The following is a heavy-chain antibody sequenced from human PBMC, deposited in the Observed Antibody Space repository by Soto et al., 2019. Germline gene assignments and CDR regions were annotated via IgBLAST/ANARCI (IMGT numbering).Heavy chain of an antibody. D-gene: IGHD2-21*02. CDR1: GYTFTSYY. CDR2: INPGGGRT. CDR3: ARGPSCGGDCYLFDY. J-gene: IGHJ4*02. Sequence: QVQLVQSGAAVTKPGASVKLSCKASGYTFTSYYIHLVRQAPGQGLEWVAMINPGGGRTKNAQMFQGRVTLTRDTSTGTVDMALSSLTSADTAVYYCARGPSCGGDCYLFDYWGQGSLVTVSS. V-gene: IGHV1-46*01.